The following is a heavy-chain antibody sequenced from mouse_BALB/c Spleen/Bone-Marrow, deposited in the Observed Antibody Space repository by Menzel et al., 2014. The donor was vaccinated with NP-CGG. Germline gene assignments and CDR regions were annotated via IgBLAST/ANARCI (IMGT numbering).Heavy chain of an antibody. CDR1: GYSITSGYY. V-gene: IGHV3-6*02. J-gene: IGHJ1*01. CDR2: ISYDGSN. Sequence: EVKVEESGPGLVKPSQSLSLTCSVSGYSITSGYYWNWIRQFPGNKLEWMDYISYDGSNNYDPSLKNRISITRDTSKNQFFLRLNSVTTEDTATYYCARGGDWFFDVRGAGTTVTVSS. CDR3: ARGGDWFFDV.